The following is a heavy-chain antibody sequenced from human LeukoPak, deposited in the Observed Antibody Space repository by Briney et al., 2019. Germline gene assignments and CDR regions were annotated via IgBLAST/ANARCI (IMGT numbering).Heavy chain of an antibody. D-gene: IGHD6-25*01. CDR3: ARGTYSSALLGMDI. CDR2: IYYSGST. CDR1: GGSISSYY. J-gene: IGHJ6*02. V-gene: IGHV4-59*12. Sequence: SETLSLTCTVSGGSISSYYWSWIRQPPGKGLEWIGYIYYSGSTNYNPSLKSRVTISVDTSKNQFSLKLSSVTAADTAVYYCARGTYSSALLGMDIWGQGTTVIVSS.